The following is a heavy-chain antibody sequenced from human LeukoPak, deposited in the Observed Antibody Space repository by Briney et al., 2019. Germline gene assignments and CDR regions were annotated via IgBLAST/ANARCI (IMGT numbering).Heavy chain of an antibody. J-gene: IGHJ6*02. CDR2: IIPILGIA. CDR3: ARGVRTGGYYYGMDV. CDR1: GYTFTSYG. D-gene: IGHD2-8*02. Sequence: SVKVSCKASGYTFTSYGISWVRQAPGQGLEWVGRIIPILGIANYAQKFQGRVTITADKSTSTAYMELSSLRSEDTAVYYCARGVRTGGYYYGMDVWGQGTTVTVSS. V-gene: IGHV1-69*04.